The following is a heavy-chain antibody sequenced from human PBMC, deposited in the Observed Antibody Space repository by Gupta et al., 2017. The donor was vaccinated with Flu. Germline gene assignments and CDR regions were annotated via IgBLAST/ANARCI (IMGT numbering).Heavy chain of an antibody. CDR1: GFTFSSYS. V-gene: IGHV3-21*01. CDR2: ISSSSTYI. CDR3: TIDSSSGMATIMGI. Sequence: EVQLVESGGGLVTPGGSLRLSCAASGFTFSSYSMNWVRQAPGKGLEWVSSISSSSTYIYYADSVKGRFTISRDNAKNSLYLQMTSLRAEETAVYYFTIDSSSGMATIMGIWGQGTMVTVSS. J-gene: IGHJ3*02. D-gene: IGHD5-24*01.